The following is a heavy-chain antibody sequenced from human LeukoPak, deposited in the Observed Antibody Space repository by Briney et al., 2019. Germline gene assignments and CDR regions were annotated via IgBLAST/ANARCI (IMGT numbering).Heavy chain of an antibody. J-gene: IGHJ4*02. D-gene: IGHD2-2*02. CDR2: INHSGST. V-gene: IGHV4-34*01. CDR3: ARGRGRYCSSTSCYTFDY. CDR1: GGSFSGYY. Sequence: SETLSLTCAVYGGSFSGYYWSWTRQPPGKGLEWIGEINHSGSTNYNPSLKSRVTISVDTSKNQFSLKLSSVTAADTAVYYCARGRGRYCSSTSCYTFDYWGQGTLVTVSS.